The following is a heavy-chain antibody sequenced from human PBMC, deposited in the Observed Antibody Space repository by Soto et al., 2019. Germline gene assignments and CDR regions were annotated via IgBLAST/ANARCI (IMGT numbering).Heavy chain of an antibody. CDR1: GFTFSTYA. CDR3: ARDAFLYSRGVYYDH. D-gene: IGHD4-4*01. J-gene: IGHJ4*02. CDR2: ISYTGANQ. V-gene: IGHV3-30-3*01. Sequence: QVRLVESGGGAVQPGDSLSLSCDASGFTFSTYALHWVRQAPGKALEWVAFISYTGANQYYADSVKGRFTVSRDNSKTMASLQMSSLKPEESAVYYWARDAFLYSRGVYYDHWGQGTLLTVSS.